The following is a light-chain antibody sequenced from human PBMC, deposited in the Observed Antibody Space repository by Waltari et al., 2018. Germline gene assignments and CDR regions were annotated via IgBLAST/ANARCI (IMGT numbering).Light chain of an antibody. V-gene: IGKV1-9*01. CDR2: AAS. Sequence: DIQLTQSPSFLSASVGDRVTITCRASQDINSYLAWYQQKPGKAPKLLIYAASTLQTGVPSRFIGSESGTEFTLTISSLQPEDFATYYCQQLNSYPFTFVPGTKVAIK. J-gene: IGKJ3*01. CDR1: QDINSY. CDR3: QQLNSYPFT.